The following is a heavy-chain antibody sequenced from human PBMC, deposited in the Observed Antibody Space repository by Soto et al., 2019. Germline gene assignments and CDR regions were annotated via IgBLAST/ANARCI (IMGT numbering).Heavy chain of an antibody. D-gene: IGHD3-10*01. V-gene: IGHV3-23*01. CDR1: EFTFTSYA. CDR2: VGSDGGST. J-gene: IGHJ4*02. Sequence: GGSLRLSCAASEFTFTSYAMSWVRQAPGKGLEWVSAVGSDGGSTYYADSVRGRFTVSRDNSQNTLYLQMNNLRAEDTAVYYCAKDVCGSGTFCHFDYWGQETLVTVSS. CDR3: AKDVCGSGTFCHFDY.